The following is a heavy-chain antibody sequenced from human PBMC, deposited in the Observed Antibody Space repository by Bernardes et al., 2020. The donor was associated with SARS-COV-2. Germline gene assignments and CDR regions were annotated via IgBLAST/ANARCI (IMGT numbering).Heavy chain of an antibody. D-gene: IGHD3-3*01. CDR1: GLTFTTSD. CDR2: ISAIFNT. J-gene: IGHJ5*02. CDR3: ARFSEERSSFDL. Sequence: GGSLRLSCAASGLTFTTSDMAWVRHVPGKGLEWISTISAIFNTHYADPVKGRFTISRDNAMNALYLQMNSLRVEDTAVYYCARFSEERSSFDLWGQGTLVTVSS. V-gene: IGHV3-23*01.